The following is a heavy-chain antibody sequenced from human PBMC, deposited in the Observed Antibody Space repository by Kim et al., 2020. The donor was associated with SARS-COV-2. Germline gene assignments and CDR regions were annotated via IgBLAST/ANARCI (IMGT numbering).Heavy chain of an antibody. V-gene: IGHV4-61*01. CDR1: GGSVSSGSYY. CDR2: IYYSGST. Sequence: SETLSLTCTVSGGSVSSGSYYWSWIRQPPGKGLEWIGYIYYSGSTNYNPSLKSPVTISVDTSKNQFSLTLSSVTAADTAVYSCARDRTYCGGDCYSSWFDPWGQGTLATVSS. CDR3: ARDRTYCGGDCYSSWFDP. D-gene: IGHD2-21*02. J-gene: IGHJ5*02.